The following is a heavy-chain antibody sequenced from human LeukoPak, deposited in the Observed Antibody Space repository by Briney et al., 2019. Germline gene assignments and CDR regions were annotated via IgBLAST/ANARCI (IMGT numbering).Heavy chain of an antibody. CDR1: GYTFTSYY. V-gene: IGHV1-46*01. D-gene: IGHD3-22*01. CDR3: AREYRTPVVVGLGYFDY. Sequence: ASVKVSCKASGYTFTSYYMHWVRQAPGQGLEWMGIINPSGGSTSYAQKFQGRVTMTRDMSTSTVYMELSSLRSEDTAVYYCAREYRTPVVVGLGYFDYWGQGSLVTVSS. CDR2: INPSGGST. J-gene: IGHJ4*02.